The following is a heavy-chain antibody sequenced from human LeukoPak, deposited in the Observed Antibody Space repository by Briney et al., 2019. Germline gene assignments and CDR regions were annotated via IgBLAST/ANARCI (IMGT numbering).Heavy chain of an antibody. V-gene: IGHV1-2*02. CDR1: GYTFTGYY. Sequence: GASVKVSCKASGYTFTGYYMHWVRQAPGQGLEWMGWINPNSGGTNYAQKFQGRVTMTRDTSISTAYMELSRLRSDDTAVYYCARDPDHHYYGSGSYNDYWGQGTLVTVSP. CDR3: ARDPDHHYYGSGSYNDY. J-gene: IGHJ4*02. CDR2: INPNSGGT. D-gene: IGHD3-10*01.